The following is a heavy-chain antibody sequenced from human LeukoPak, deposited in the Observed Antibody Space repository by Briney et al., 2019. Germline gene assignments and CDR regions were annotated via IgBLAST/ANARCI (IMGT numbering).Heavy chain of an antibody. CDR2: IYYSGST. CDR1: GGFISSSSYY. CDR3: AREERDPYSQVATVDY. Sequence: SETLSLTCTFCGGFISSSSYYGGWIRQPPGKGLEWIGSIYYSGSTYYNPSLKSRVNISVDTSKNQFSLKLSSVTAADTAVYYCAREERDPYSQVATVDYWGQGTLVTVSS. V-gene: IGHV4-39*07. J-gene: IGHJ4*02. D-gene: IGHD5-12*01.